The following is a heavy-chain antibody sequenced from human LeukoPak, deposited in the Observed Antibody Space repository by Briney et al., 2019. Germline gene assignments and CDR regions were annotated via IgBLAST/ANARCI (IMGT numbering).Heavy chain of an antibody. Sequence: SETLSLTCTVSGGSISSSSYYWSWIRQPPGKGLEWIGYIYYSGSTNYNPSLKSRVTISVDTSKDQFSLKLSSVTAADTAVYYCAGLVGGYYYMDVWGKGTTVTVSS. V-gene: IGHV4-61*01. J-gene: IGHJ6*03. CDR2: IYYSGST. CDR1: GGSISSSSYY. CDR3: AGLVGGYYYMDV. D-gene: IGHD2-15*01.